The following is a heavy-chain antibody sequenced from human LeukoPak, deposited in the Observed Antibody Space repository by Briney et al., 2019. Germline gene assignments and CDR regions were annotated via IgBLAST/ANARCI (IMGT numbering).Heavy chain of an antibody. D-gene: IGHD2-21*01. CDR3: AKVLIGLRSWVDY. V-gene: IGHV3-23*01. CDR1: GFTFSSYA. Sequence: GGSLRLSCVASGFTFSSYAMSWVRQAPGKGLEWVSAISGSGGSTYFADSVKGRFTLSRDNSKNTLYLQMNSLRAEDAAVYYCAKVLIGLRSWVDYWGQGTLVTVSS. CDR2: ISGSGGST. J-gene: IGHJ4*02.